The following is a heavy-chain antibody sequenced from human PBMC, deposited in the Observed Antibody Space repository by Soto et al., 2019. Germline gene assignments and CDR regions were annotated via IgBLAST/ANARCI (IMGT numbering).Heavy chain of an antibody. D-gene: IGHD3-9*01. V-gene: IGHV5-51*01. CDR3: ARGXWYHDVLTGYFPYTFDF. CDR1: GYSFTNYW. Sequence: GESLKISCRGSGYSFTNYWIAWVRQMPGKGLEYMGIIYPGDSDIRYSPSFRGQVTISADKSINTAYLQWSRLKASDSGIYYCARGXWYHDVLTGYFPYTFDFWGQGTRVTVSS. J-gene: IGHJ4*02. CDR2: IYPGDSDI.